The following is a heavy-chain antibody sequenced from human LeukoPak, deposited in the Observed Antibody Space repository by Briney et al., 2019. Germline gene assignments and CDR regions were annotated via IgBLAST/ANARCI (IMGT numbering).Heavy chain of an antibody. Sequence: PGGSLRLSCAASGFTFSSFWMSWVRQAPGKGLEWVANIKQDGSEKYYVDSVKGRFTISRDNAKNSVFLQMNSLRAEDTAVYYCAKAAEQLVQNFVDYWGQGTLVTVSS. CDR1: GFTFSSFW. CDR2: IKQDGSEK. CDR3: AKAAEQLVQNFVDY. J-gene: IGHJ4*02. D-gene: IGHD6-13*01. V-gene: IGHV3-7*01.